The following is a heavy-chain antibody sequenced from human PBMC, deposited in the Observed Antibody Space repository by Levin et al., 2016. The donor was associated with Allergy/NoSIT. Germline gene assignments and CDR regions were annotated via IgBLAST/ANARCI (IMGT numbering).Heavy chain of an antibody. Sequence: ASVKVSCKASGYTFDSNGINWVRQAPGQGLEWMGWIRVDNGRTQYAQKFQGRVTMTTDTSTSTAYMELRSLRSDDTAVYYCARGLSEGGDYGDLDPWGQGTLVTVSS. D-gene: IGHD3-16*01. V-gene: IGHV1-18*01. CDR2: IRVDNGRT. CDR3: ARGLSEGGDYGDLDP. CDR1: GYTFDSNG. J-gene: IGHJ5*02.